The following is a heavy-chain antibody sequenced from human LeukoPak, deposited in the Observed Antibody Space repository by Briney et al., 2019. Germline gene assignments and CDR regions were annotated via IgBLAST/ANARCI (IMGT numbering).Heavy chain of an antibody. CDR1: GYTFTSYG. Sequence: ASVKVSCKASGYTFTSYGISWVRQAPRHGLEWMGWISAYNGNTNYAQKLQGRVTMTTGTSTSTAYMELRSLRSDDTAVYYCARQVPAAISDYWGQGTLVTVSS. CDR3: ARQVPAAISDY. CDR2: ISAYNGNT. V-gene: IGHV1-18*01. D-gene: IGHD2-2*01. J-gene: IGHJ4*02.